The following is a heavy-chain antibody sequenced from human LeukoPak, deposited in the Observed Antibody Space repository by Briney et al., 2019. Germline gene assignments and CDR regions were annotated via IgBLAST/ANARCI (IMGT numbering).Heavy chain of an antibody. CDR3: ARDGAYGDYDY. Sequence: GGSLRLSCAASGFPFSTYSMHWVRQAPGXGLEYVSAISSNGGSTFYANSVRGRFTISRDNPKNAVYLQMGSLRAEDMAVYYCARDGAYGDYDYWGQGTLVTVSS. V-gene: IGHV3-64*01. D-gene: IGHD4-17*01. CDR1: GFPFSTYS. CDR2: ISSNGGST. J-gene: IGHJ4*02.